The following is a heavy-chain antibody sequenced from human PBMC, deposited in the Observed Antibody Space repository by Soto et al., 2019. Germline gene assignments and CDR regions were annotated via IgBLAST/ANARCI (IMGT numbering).Heavy chain of an antibody. D-gene: IGHD2-8*01. CDR3: ARDGTQYCTNGVCYKRAFDY. J-gene: IGHJ4*02. CDR2: IYSGGLT. V-gene: IGHV3-66*01. CDR1: GFSVTNKY. Sequence: PGGSLRLSCAASGFSVTNKYMSWVRQAPGQGLEWVSIIYSGGLTYYSDSVKGRFTISRDTSKNSLYLQMNSLRAEDTAVYYCARDGTQYCTNGVCYKRAFDYWGQGTLVTVSS.